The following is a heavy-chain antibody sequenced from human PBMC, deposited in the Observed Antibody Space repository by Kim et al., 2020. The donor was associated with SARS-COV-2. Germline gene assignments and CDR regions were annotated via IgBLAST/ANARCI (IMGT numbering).Heavy chain of an antibody. Sequence: GNTNYAQKLQGRVTMTTDTSTSTAYMELRSLRSDDTAVYYCARGGDWFDPWGQGTLVTVSS. V-gene: IGHV1-18*01. CDR2: GNT. D-gene: IGHD1-26*01. CDR3: ARGGDWFDP. J-gene: IGHJ5*02.